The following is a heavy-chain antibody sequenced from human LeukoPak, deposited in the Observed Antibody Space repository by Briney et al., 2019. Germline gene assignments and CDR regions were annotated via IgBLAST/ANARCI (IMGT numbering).Heavy chain of an antibody. CDR3: ARQTYYDSSGYYSPY. J-gene: IGHJ4*02. V-gene: IGHV3-21*01. Sequence: GGSLRLSCAASGFTFSSYSMNWVRQAPGKGLEWVSSISSSSSYIYYADSVKGRFTISRDNAKNSLYLQMNSLRSEDTAVYYCARQTYYDSSGYYSPYWGQGTLVTVSS. D-gene: IGHD3-22*01. CDR1: GFTFSSYS. CDR2: ISSSSSYI.